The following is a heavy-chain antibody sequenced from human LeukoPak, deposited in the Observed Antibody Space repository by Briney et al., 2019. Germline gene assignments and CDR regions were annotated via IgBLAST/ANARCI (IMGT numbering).Heavy chain of an antibody. Sequence: GALRLSCEASGFTFSGYAMTWVRQAPGKGLEWVANINRDGSQKNHVDSVKGRFTISRDNAKNSLYLQMNSLRAEDTAVYYCARDSRRYNWNDGYFDYWGQGTLVTVSS. CDR2: INRDGSQK. CDR1: GFTFSGYA. CDR3: ARDSRRYNWNDGYFDY. J-gene: IGHJ4*02. D-gene: IGHD1-1*01. V-gene: IGHV3-7*01.